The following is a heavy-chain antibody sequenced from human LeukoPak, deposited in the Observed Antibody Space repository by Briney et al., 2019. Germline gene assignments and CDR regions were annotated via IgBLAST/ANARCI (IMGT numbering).Heavy chain of an antibody. Sequence: GGSLRLSCAASGFTFSSYSMIWVRQAPGKGLEWVSSISSSSNYIYYADSVKGRFTISRYNAKNSLYLQMRSLRAEDTAVYSCARLDSDDFWSGYQYPYYFDYWGQGTLVTVSS. D-gene: IGHD3-3*01. V-gene: IGHV3-21*01. CDR2: ISSSSNYI. CDR1: GFTFSSYS. CDR3: ARLDSDDFWSGYQYPYYFDY. J-gene: IGHJ4*02.